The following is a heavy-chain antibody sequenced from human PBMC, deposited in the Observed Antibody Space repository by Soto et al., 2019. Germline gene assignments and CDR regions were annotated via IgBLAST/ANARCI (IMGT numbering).Heavy chain of an antibody. J-gene: IGHJ3*02. CDR1: GGSISSGGYY. V-gene: IGHV4-31*03. CDR3: ARADSGPFFDI. D-gene: IGHD5-12*01. Sequence: QVQLQESGPGLVKPSQTLSLTCTVSGGSISSGGYYWSWIRQHPGKGLEWIGYIYYSGSTYYNPSLRSRVTISVDRSKNQFSLKLSSVTAADTAVYSCARADSGPFFDIWGQGTMVTVSS. CDR2: IYYSGST.